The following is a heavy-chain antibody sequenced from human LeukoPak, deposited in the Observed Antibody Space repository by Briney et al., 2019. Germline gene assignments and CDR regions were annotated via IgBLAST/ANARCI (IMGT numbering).Heavy chain of an antibody. CDR1: GYTFTDYY. J-gene: IGHJ4*02. V-gene: IGHV1-2*02. D-gene: IGHD3-10*01. Sequence: SVKVSCKASGYTFTDYYMHWVRQAPGQGLEWLGWIDPNSGGTYYAQQFQGRVTMTRDTSISTAYMELSRLTSDDTAVYYCAREWIYYYGSGSYSKTFDYWGQGTLVTVSS. CDR3: AREWIYYYGSGSYSKTFDY. CDR2: IDPNSGGT.